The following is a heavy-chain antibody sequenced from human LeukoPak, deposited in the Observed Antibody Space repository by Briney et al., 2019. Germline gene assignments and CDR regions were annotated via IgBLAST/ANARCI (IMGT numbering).Heavy chain of an antibody. V-gene: IGHV4-34*01. CDR1: GGSFSGYY. Sequence: SETLSLTCAVYGGSFSGYYWSWIRQPPGKGLEWIGEINHSESTNYNPSLKSRVTISIDTSKNQFSLKVNSVTAADTAVYYCASSELMVRGVPTFDYWGQGTLVTVSS. D-gene: IGHD3-10*01. CDR2: INHSEST. CDR3: ASSELMVRGVPTFDY. J-gene: IGHJ4*02.